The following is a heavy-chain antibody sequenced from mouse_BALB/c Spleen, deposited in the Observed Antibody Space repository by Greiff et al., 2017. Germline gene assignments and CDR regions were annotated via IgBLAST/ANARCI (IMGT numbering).Heavy chain of an antibody. CDR1: GYSITSDYA. CDR3: ARDDGYAMDY. V-gene: IGHV3-2*02. J-gene: IGHJ4*01. D-gene: IGHD2-12*01. Sequence: EVQLQESGPGLVKPSQSLSLTCTVTGYSITSDYAWNWIRQLPGNKLEWMGYISYSGSTSYNPSLKSRISITRDTSKNQFFLQLNSVTTEDTATYYCARDDGYAMDYWGQGTSVTVSS. CDR2: ISYSGST.